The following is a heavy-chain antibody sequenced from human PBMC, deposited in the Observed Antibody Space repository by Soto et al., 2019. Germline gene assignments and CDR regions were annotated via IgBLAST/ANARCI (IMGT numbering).Heavy chain of an antibody. CDR3: AKDRGHIVGVVAATPDS. D-gene: IGHD2-15*01. V-gene: IGHV3-23*01. CDR1: GFTFSSYA. Sequence: EVQLLESGGGLVQPGGSLRLSCAASGFTFSSYAMSWVRQAPGKGLEWVSAISGSGGSTYYADSVKGRFTISRDNSKNTLDLQMNSLRAEDTAVYYCAKDRGHIVGVVAATPDSWGQGTLVTVSS. CDR2: ISGSGGST. J-gene: IGHJ5*01.